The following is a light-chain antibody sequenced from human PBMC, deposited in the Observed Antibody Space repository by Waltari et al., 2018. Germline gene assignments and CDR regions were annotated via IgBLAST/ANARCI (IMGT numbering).Light chain of an antibody. J-gene: IGKJ1*01. CDR2: GAY. CDR1: QSVNTY. CDR3: QHHVRLPAT. Sequence: EIVLTQSPGTLSLSPGERATLSCRASQSVNTYLAWYQQKPGQAPRLLIYGAYTRAAGIPDRFSGSGSGTDFSLTISRLEAEDFAVYYCQHHVRLPATFGQGTKVEIK. V-gene: IGKV3-20*01.